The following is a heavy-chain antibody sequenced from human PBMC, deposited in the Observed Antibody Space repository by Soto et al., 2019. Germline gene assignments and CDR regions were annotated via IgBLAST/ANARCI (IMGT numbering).Heavy chain of an antibody. CDR3: ARQKGLGIYYYGMDV. CDR1: GYSFTSYW. Sequence: GESLKISCKGSGYSFTSYWIGWVRQMLGKGLEWMGIIYPGDSDTRYSPSFQGQVTISADKSISTAYLQWSSLKASDTAMYYCARQKGLGIYYYGMDVWGQGTTVTVSS. D-gene: IGHD7-27*01. CDR2: IYPGDSDT. J-gene: IGHJ6*02. V-gene: IGHV5-51*01.